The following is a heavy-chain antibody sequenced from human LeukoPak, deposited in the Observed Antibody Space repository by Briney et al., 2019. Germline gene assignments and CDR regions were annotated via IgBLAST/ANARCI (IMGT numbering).Heavy chain of an antibody. CDR3: ARGRSSWYWFDP. V-gene: IGHV4-39*07. CDR2: IYYSGST. D-gene: IGHD6-13*01. J-gene: IGHJ5*02. CDR1: GGSISSSSYY. Sequence: PSETLSLTCTVSGGSISSSSYYWGWIRQPPGKGLEWIGSIYYSGSTYYNPSLKSRVTISVDTSKNQFSLKLSSVTAADTAVYYCARGRSSWYWFDPWGQGTLVTVSS.